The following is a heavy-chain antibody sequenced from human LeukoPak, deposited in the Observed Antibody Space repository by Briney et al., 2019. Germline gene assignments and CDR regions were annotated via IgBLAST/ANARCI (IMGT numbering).Heavy chain of an antibody. D-gene: IGHD2-15*01. V-gene: IGHV4-39*07. J-gene: IGHJ4*02. CDR3: ARVGGIVVAPGV. CDR2: IYYSGST. CDR1: GGSISSSSYY. Sequence: SETLSLTCTVSGGSISSSSYYWGWIRQPPGKGLEWIGSIYYSGSTYYNPSLKSRVTISVDTSKNQFSLKLSSVTAADTAVYYCARVGGIVVAPGVWGQGTLVTVSS.